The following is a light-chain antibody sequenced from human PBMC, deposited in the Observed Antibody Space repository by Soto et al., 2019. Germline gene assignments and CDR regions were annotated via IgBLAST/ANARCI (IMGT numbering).Light chain of an antibody. CDR2: QVS. CDR3: SSYTSSGTWV. J-gene: IGLJ3*02. Sequence: QSALTQPPSVSGSPGQSVTISCTGTSSDVGSYNRVSWYQQPPGTAPKIMICQVSNRPSGVPDRFSGSKSGNTASLTISGLQAEDEADYYCSSYTSSGTWVFGGGTKVTVL. CDR1: SSDVGSYNR. V-gene: IGLV2-18*02.